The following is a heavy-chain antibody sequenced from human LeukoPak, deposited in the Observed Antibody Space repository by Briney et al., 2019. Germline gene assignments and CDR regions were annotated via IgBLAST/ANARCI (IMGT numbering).Heavy chain of an antibody. J-gene: IGHJ4*02. CDR2: IYYSGST. D-gene: IGHD4-17*01. CDR1: GGSINNYY. Sequence: SETLSLTCTVSGGSINNYYWSWIRQPPGKGLEWIGYIYYSGSTNYNPSLKSQVTILVDTSKNQFSLQLSSVTAADTAVYYCARGPYGDYYDYWGQGTLVTVSS. CDR3: ARGPYGDYYDY. V-gene: IGHV4-59*08.